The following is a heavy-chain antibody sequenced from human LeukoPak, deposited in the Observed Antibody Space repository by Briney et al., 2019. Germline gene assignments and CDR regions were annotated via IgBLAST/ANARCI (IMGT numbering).Heavy chain of an antibody. J-gene: IGHJ4*02. CDR2: ISGSGANT. V-gene: IGHV3-23*01. D-gene: IGHD2-15*01. CDR3: AKGRALEVVAAFNY. CDR1: GFTFSNYA. Sequence: GGSLRLSCAASGFTFSNYAMSWVRQAPGRGLEWVSTISGSGANTYYADSVKGRFTISRDNSKNTLYLHMNSLRADDTTIYYCAKGRALEVVAAFNYWGQGTVVTVSS.